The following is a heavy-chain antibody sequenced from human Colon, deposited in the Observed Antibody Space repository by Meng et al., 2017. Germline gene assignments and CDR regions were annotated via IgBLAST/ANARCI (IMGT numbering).Heavy chain of an antibody. CDR2: ISGSGVST. CDR3: AKMHPPYCGGDCYPFNY. J-gene: IGHJ4*02. CDR1: GFTFSSYA. Sequence: GGSLRLSCAASGFTFSSYAMSWVRQAPGKGLEWVTAISGSGVSTYYADSVKGRFTISRDNSKNTLYLKMNSLRAEDTAVYYCAKMHPPYCGGDCYPFNYWGQGTLVTVSS. D-gene: IGHD2-21*02. V-gene: IGHV3-23*01.